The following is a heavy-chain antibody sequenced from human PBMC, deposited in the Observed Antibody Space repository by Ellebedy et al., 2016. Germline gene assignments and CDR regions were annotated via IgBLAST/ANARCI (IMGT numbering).Heavy chain of an antibody. V-gene: IGHV3-30-3*01. D-gene: IGHD5-18*01. Sequence: GESLKISCAASGFTFSSYAMHWVRQAPGKGLEWVAVISYDGSNKYYADSVKGRFTISRDNSKNTLYLQMNSLRAEDTAVYYCAPNHVDTAMVWGQGTLVTVSS. J-gene: IGHJ4*02. CDR1: GFTFSSYA. CDR2: ISYDGSNK. CDR3: APNHVDTAMV.